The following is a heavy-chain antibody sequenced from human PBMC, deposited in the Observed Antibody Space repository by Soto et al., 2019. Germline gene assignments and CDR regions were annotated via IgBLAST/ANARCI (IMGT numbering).Heavy chain of an antibody. J-gene: IGHJ5*01. Sequence: SETLSLTCTVSGGSISSGGYCWSWIRQHPGKGLEWIGYIYYSGSTYYNPSLKSRVTISVDTSKNQFSLKLSSVTAADTAVYYCARSAHSTATAFDSWGQGTLVTVSS. D-gene: IGHD4-17*01. CDR1: GGSISSGGYC. CDR3: ARSAHSTATAFDS. CDR2: IYYSGST. V-gene: IGHV4-31*03.